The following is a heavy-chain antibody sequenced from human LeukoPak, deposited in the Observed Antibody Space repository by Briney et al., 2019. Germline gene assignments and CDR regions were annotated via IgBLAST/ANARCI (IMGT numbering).Heavy chain of an antibody. V-gene: IGHV4-34*01. D-gene: IGHD5-18*01. CDR1: GGSFSGYY. Sequence: ASETLSLTCAVYGGSFSGYYWSWIRQPPGKGLEWIGEINHSGSTNYNPSLKSRVTISVDTSKNQFSLKLSSVTAADTAVYNCARGGYSYGTFDYWGQGTLVTVSS. J-gene: IGHJ4*02. CDR3: ARGGYSYGTFDY. CDR2: INHSGST.